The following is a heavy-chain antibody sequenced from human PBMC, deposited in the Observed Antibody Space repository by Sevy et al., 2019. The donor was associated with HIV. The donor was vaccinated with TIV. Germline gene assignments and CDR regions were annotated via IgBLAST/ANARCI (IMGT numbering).Heavy chain of an antibody. V-gene: IGHV3-48*01. Sequence: GGSLRLSCAASGFTFSSYSMNWVRQAPGKGLEWVSYISSSSTIYYADSVKGRFTISRDNAKNSLYLQMNSLRAEDTAVYYCARDTLGYCTGGVCYYYYYYYGMDVWGQGTTVTVSS. J-gene: IGHJ6*02. D-gene: IGHD2-8*02. CDR1: GFTFSSYS. CDR3: ARDTLGYCTGGVCYYYYYYYGMDV. CDR2: ISSSSTI.